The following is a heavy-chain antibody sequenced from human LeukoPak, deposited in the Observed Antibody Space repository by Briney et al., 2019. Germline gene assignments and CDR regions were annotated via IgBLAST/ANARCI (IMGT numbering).Heavy chain of an antibody. J-gene: IGHJ5*02. V-gene: IGHV1-69*13. CDR2: IIPIFGTA. CDR3: ARGPYSSSWYRNWFDP. CDR1: GGTFSSNA. D-gene: IGHD6-13*01. Sequence: SVKVSCKASGGTFSSNAISWVRQAPGQGLEWMGGIIPIFGTANYAQKFQGRVTITADESTSTAYMELSSLRSEDTAVYYCARGPYSSSWYRNWFDPWGQGTLVTVSS.